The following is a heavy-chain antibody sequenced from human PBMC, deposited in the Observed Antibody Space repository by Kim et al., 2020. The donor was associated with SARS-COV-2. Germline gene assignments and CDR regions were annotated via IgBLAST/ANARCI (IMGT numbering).Heavy chain of an antibody. CDR1: GSFSSGGAY. CDR3: ARAATVVTGNNFDY. D-gene: IGHD4-17*01. V-gene: IGHV4-31*02. Sequence: GSFSSGGAYGSWSRQHPGKGLEWIGYIYYSGRTYYNPSLKSRVTISVDTSKNQFSLKLSSVTAADTAVYYCARAATVVTGNNFDYWGQGTLAT. CDR2: IYYSGRT. J-gene: IGHJ4*02.